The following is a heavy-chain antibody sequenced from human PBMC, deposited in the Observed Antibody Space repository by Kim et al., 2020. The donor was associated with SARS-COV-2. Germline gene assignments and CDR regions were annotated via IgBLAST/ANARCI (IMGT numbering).Heavy chain of an antibody. D-gene: IGHD1-7*01. CDR3: ARGLRRITGTTGDY. J-gene: IGHJ4*02. Sequence: NPSHKSRVTISVDTSKSQFSLKLSSVTAADTAVYYCARGLRRITGTTGDYWGQGTLVTVSS. V-gene: IGHV4-34*01.